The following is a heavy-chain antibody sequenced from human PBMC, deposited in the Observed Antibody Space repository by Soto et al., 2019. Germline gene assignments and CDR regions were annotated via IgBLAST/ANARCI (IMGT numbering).Heavy chain of an antibody. CDR2: IDPSGGST. CDR3: ARDREAVAGTRGYFDY. CDR1: GYTFTSYY. J-gene: IGHJ4*02. V-gene: IGHV1-46*01. D-gene: IGHD6-19*01. Sequence: ASVKVDCKASGYTFTSYYMHWVRQAPGQGLEWMGIIDPSGGSTSYAQKFQGRVTMTRDTSTSTVYMELSSLRSEDMAVYYCARDREAVAGTRGYFDYWGQGTLVTVSS.